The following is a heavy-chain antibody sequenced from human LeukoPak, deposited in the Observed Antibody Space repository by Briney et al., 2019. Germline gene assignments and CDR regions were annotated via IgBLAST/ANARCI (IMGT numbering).Heavy chain of an antibody. CDR1: GGSISSYY. CDR2: IYYSGTT. J-gene: IGHJ4*02. V-gene: IGHV4-59*12. CDR3: ARGRYLTTLGGAAAGFLDY. Sequence: SETLSLTCTVSGGSISSYYWSWIRQPPGKGLEWIGYIYYSGTTNYNPSLKSRVTISVDTSKNQFSLQLRSVRAADTAVYYCARGRYLTTLGGAAAGFLDYWGQGTVVTVSS. D-gene: IGHD6-13*01.